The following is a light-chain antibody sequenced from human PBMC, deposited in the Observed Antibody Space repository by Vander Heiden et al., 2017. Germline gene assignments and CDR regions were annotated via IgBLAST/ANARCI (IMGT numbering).Light chain of an antibody. V-gene: IGKV1-39*01. CDR3: QQTYRTPPWT. CDR2: AAA. J-gene: IGKJ1*01. Sequence: PSPLPAAEGDGVTITCRTSQYISNCLRWFQQKPGAAPTHLISAAATLQSGVPSRFSGSGSGTEYTLTISSLQPEDVATYYCQQTYRTPPWTFGQGTKVEIK. CDR1: QYISNC.